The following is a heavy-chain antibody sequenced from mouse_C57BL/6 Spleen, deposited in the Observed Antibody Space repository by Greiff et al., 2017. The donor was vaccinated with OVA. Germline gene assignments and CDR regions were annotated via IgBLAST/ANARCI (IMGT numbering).Heavy chain of an antibody. CDR2: IYPGDGDT. J-gene: IGHJ2*01. D-gene: IGHD4-1*01. Sequence: VQLQQSGAELVKPGASVKISCKASGYAFSSYWMNWVKQRPGKGLEWIGQIYPGDGDTNYNGKFKGKATLTADKSSSTAYMQLSSLTSEDSAVYFCARLWDGAYYFDYWGQGTTLTVSS. CDR1: GYAFSSYW. V-gene: IGHV1-80*01. CDR3: ARLWDGAYYFDY.